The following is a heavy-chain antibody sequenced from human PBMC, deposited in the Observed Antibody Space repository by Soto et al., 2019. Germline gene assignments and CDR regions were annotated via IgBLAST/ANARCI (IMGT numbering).Heavy chain of an antibody. CDR3: ARDYCSSTSCYTGWFDP. CDR2: IIPIFGTA. D-gene: IGHD2-2*02. Sequence: VKVSCKASGGTFSSYAISWVRQAPGQGLEWMGGIIPIFGTANYAQKFQGRVTITADKSTSTAYMELSSLRSEDTAVYYCARDYCSSTSCYTGWFDPWGQGTLVTVSS. J-gene: IGHJ5*02. V-gene: IGHV1-69*06. CDR1: GGTFSSYA.